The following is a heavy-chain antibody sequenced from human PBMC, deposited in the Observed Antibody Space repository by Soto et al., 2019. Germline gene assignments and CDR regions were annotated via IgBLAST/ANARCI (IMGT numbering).Heavy chain of an antibody. CDR1: GFTFSSYA. D-gene: IGHD2-2*01. CDR2: ISGSGGSK. CDR3: AKSLVPAPNQANY. V-gene: IGHV3-23*01. J-gene: IGHJ4*02. Sequence: EVQLLESGGGLVQPGGSLRLSCAASGFTFSSYAMSWVRQAPGKGLEWVSAISGSGGSKYYADSVKARFTISRDNYKNPLYLQMNSLTAEHTAVYYCAKSLVPAPNQANYWGQGTLVTVSS.